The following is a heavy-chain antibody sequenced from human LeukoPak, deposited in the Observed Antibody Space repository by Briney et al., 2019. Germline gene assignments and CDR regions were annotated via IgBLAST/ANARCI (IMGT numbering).Heavy chain of an antibody. V-gene: IGHV4-59*01. J-gene: IGHJ4*02. D-gene: IGHD6-19*01. CDR3: ARGVRWSSAWYLVAY. CDR1: GGSISSYY. Sequence: WETLSLTCTVAGGSISSYYWSWIRQPPGKGLEWIGYIDSSGSTHYNPSLKSRVTISVDTSKNQFSLQLSSLTAADTAVYYCARGVRWSSAWYLVAYWGQGTLVTVSS. CDR2: IDSSGST.